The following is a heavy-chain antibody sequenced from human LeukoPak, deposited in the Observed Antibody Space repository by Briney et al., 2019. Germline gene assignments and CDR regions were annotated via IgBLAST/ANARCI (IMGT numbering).Heavy chain of an antibody. CDR3: ARDHSYGLYLDY. J-gene: IGHJ4*02. CDR1: GFTFSSYG. V-gene: IGHV3-33*01. CDR2: IWSDGSNK. D-gene: IGHD5-18*01. Sequence: GGSLRLSCAASGFTFSSYGMHWVRQAPGKGLECVALIWSDGSNKYYVDSVKGRFTISRDNSKNTLCLQMNSLRAEDTAVYYCARDHSYGLYLDYWGQGTLVTVSS.